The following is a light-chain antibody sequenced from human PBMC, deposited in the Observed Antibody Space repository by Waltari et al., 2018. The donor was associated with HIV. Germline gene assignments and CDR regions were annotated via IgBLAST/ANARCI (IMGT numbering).Light chain of an antibody. CDR2: DVS. CDR3: GSYTSSNTYV. J-gene: IGLJ1*01. V-gene: IGLV2-14*03. Sequence: QSALTQPASVSGSPGQSITIPCTGTSSDVGGYKYVPWYQRYPGKAPKLMIYDVSNRPSGVSNRFSGSKSGNTASLTISGLQAEDEADYYCGSYTSSNTYVFGTGTKVTVL. CDR1: SSDVGGYKY.